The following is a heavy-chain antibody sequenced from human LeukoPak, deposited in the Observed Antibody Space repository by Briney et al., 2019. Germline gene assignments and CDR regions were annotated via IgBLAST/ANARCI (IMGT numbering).Heavy chain of an antibody. J-gene: IGHJ3*02. Sequence: GGSLRLSCAASGFTFDDYAMHWVRQAPGKGLEWVSGISWNGGSIGYADSVKGRFTISRDNAKNSLYLQMNSLRTEDTALYYCAKGLASFLKVGGITRGFDIWGQGTMVTVSS. V-gene: IGHV3-9*01. CDR2: ISWNGGSI. CDR1: GFTFDDYA. CDR3: AKGLASFLKVGGITRGFDI. D-gene: IGHD1-14*01.